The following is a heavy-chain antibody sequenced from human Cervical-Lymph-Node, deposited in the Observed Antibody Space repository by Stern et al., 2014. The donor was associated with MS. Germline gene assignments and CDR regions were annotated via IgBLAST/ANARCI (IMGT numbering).Heavy chain of an antibody. J-gene: IGHJ4*02. CDR1: GYTFTSHG. Sequence: VQLLESGAEVKKPGASVKVSCRTSGYTFTSHGITWVRQAPGQGLEWMGWISVYTGHTNYAKRFQGRVTMTKDTYRDTVYMELRSLRSDDTAMYYCARDTSGWYGDYWGQGTLVTVSS. D-gene: IGHD6-19*01. CDR2: ISVYTGHT. V-gene: IGHV1-18*01. CDR3: ARDTSGWYGDY.